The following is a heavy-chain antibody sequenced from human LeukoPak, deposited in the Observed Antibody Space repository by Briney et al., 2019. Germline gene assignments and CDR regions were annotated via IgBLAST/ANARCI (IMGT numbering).Heavy chain of an antibody. V-gene: IGHV1-3*01. J-gene: IGHJ2*01. CDR3: ARGVSPRWSGWYFDL. CDR2: INAGNGNT. D-gene: IGHD4-23*01. Sequence: ASVKVSCKASGYTFTSYAMHWVRQAPGQRLEWMGWINAGNGNTKYSQKFRGRVTITRDTSASTAYMELSSLRSEDTAAYYCARGVSPRWSGWYFDLWGRGTLVTVSS. CDR1: GYTFTSYA.